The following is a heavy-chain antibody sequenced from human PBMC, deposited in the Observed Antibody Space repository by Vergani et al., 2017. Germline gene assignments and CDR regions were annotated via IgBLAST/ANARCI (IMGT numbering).Heavy chain of an antibody. Sequence: EVQLLESGGGLVQPGGSLRLSCAASGFTFSSYAMSWVRQAPGKGLEWVSSISSSSSYIYYANSVKGRVTISRDNAKNSLYLQRNSLRAEDTAVYYCARCQTRPLRWSWKPYLIDGMDVWGQGTTVTVSS. CDR2: ISSSSSYI. V-gene: IGHV3-21*01. CDR1: GFTFSSYA. CDR3: ARCQTRPLRWSWKPYLIDGMDV. D-gene: IGHD4-23*01. J-gene: IGHJ6*02.